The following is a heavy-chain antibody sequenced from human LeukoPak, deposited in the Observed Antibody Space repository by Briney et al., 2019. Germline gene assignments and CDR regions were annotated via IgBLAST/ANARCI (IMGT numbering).Heavy chain of an antibody. CDR2: IGHDGSHN. V-gene: IGHV3-30*02. J-gene: IGHJ4*02. CDR3: AKDGSSGWYFDY. Sequence: GGSLRLSCVASGFTFSTYGMHWVRQAPGKGLEWVAFIGHDGSHNYCADTVKGRLSVSRDNSNHTPYLQMNTLRPEDTAVYYCAKDGSSGWYFDYWGQGTPVTVSS. D-gene: IGHD6-19*01. CDR1: GFTFSTYG.